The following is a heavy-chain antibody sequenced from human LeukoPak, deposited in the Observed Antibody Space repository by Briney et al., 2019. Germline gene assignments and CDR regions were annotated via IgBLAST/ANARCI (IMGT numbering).Heavy chain of an antibody. CDR2: IKEDGSEK. D-gene: IGHD3-3*01. Sequence: PGGSLRLPCAASRFTFSDYWMSWVRQAPGKGLEWVANIKEDGSEKYYVDSVKGRFTISRDNAKNSLYLQMNSLRAEDTAVYYCARDFYYDFWSEYNWFDPWGQETLVTVSS. V-gene: IGHV3-7*03. J-gene: IGHJ5*02. CDR3: ARDFYYDFWSEYNWFDP. CDR1: RFTFSDYW.